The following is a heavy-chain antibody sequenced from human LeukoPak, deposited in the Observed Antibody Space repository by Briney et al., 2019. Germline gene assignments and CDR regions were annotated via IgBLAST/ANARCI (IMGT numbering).Heavy chain of an antibody. V-gene: IGHV3-23*01. CDR1: GFTFSSYA. D-gene: IGHD3-22*01. J-gene: IGHJ4*02. CDR3: AKGSDYYDSSGYGPFAY. Sequence: PGGSLRLSCAASGFTFSSYAMSWVRQAPGKGLEWVSAISGSGGSTYYADSVKGRFTISRDNSKNTLYLQMNSLRAEDTAVYYCAKGSDYYDSSGYGPFAYWGQGTLVTVSS. CDR2: ISGSGGST.